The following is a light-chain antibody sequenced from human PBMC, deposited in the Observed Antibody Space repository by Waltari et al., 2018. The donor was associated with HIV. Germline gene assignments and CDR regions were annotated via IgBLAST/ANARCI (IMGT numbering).Light chain of an antibody. Sequence: DIQMTQSQSSLSASVGDRVTIACQASQNISNYLNWYQQKPGKAPKLLIYDASNLETGVPSRFSGSGSGTDFTFTISSLQSEDIATYYSQQSDNLPLTFGQGTRLEIK. J-gene: IGKJ5*01. CDR3: QQSDNLPLT. CDR1: QNISNY. V-gene: IGKV1-33*01. CDR2: DAS.